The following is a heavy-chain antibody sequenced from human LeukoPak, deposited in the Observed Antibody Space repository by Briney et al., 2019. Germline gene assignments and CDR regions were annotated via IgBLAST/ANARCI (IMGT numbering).Heavy chain of an antibody. CDR3: AKDRGGGFDY. V-gene: IGHV3-23*01. Sequence: PGGSLRLSCVASGFTFSSHAMSWVRQAPVKGLEWVSAITDTGTTTKYADSVKGRFTISRDNSKNTLYLQMSSLRAEDTAVYYCAKDRGGGFDYWGQGTLVTVSS. CDR1: GFTFSSHA. D-gene: IGHD2-15*01. CDR2: ITDTGTTT. J-gene: IGHJ4*02.